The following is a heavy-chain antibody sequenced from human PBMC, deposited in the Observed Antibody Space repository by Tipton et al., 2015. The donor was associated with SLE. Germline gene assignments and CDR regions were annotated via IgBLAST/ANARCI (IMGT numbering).Heavy chain of an antibody. Sequence: TLSLTCTVSGGSITSHYWNWIRQPQGKGLEWIGYVSYSGTTSYKPSLESRVTISVDRAKNQLSLNLSSVTAADTAVYYCATTRDYGDYGHYYMDVWGKGTTVTVSS. D-gene: IGHD4-17*01. CDR2: VSYSGTT. J-gene: IGHJ6*03. CDR3: ATTRDYGDYGHYYMDV. CDR1: GGSITSHY. V-gene: IGHV4-59*11.